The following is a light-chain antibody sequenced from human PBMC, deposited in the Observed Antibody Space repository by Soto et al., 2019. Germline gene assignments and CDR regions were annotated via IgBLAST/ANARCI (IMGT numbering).Light chain of an antibody. Sequence: IQMTQSPSSLSASVGDRVTITCRASQTIKTHLPWYQQKPAQAPKLLIYAASNLRNGVPSRFSGSGSGTHFTLTITSLQPEDFATYYCQQGYNAPWTFGPGTTVAI. CDR3: QQGYNAPWT. CDR1: QTIKTH. J-gene: IGKJ1*01. V-gene: IGKV1-39*01. CDR2: AAS.